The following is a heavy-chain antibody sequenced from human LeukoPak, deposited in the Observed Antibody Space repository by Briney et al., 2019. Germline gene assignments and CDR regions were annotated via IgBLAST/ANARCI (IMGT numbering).Heavy chain of an antibody. CDR2: MNPNSGNT. Sequence: ASVKVSCKASGYTFTSYDINWVRQATGQGLEWMGWMNPNSGNTGYAQKFQGRVTMTRNTSISTAYMELSSLRSEDTAVYYRAREAAGFRYIDYWGQGTLVTVSS. D-gene: IGHD6-13*01. CDR3: AREAAGFRYIDY. V-gene: IGHV1-8*01. J-gene: IGHJ4*02. CDR1: GYTFTSYD.